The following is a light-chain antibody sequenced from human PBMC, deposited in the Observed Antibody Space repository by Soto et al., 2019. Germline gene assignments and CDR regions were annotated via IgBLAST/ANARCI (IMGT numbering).Light chain of an antibody. CDR1: SSNIGSNA. V-gene: IGLV1-44*01. CDR2: SNN. J-gene: IGLJ1*01. Sequence: QSVLTQPPSASGTPGQRVTISCSGSSSNIGSNAVSWYQQFPGTAPKLLIYSNNQRPSGVPDRFSGSKSGTSASLAISGLQSEDEADYYCAAWGDSLNGYVFGTGTQLTVL. CDR3: AAWGDSLNGYV.